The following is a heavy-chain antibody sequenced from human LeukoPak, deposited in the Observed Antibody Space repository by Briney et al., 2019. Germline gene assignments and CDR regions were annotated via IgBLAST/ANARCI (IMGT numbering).Heavy chain of an antibody. D-gene: IGHD3-22*01. CDR2: IYYSGST. CDR3: ARSGARLSSGCYSRHGMDV. J-gene: IGHJ6*02. V-gene: IGHV4-59*12. CDR1: GGSISSYY. Sequence: PSETLSLTCTVSGGSISSYYWSWIRQPPGKGLEWIGYIYYSGSTNYNPSLKSRVTISVDTSKNQFSLKLSSVTAADTAVYYCARSGARLSSGCYSRHGMDVWGQGTTATVSS.